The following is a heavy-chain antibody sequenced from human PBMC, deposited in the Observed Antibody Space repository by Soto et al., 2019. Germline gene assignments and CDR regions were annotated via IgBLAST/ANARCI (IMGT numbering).Heavy chain of an antibody. CDR2: ISAYNGNT. J-gene: IGHJ4*02. V-gene: IGHV1-18*01. CDR1: GYTFTSYG. D-gene: IGHD3-3*01. CDR3: ARAYDFWSGYYPSLDY. Sequence: ASVKVSCKASGYTFTSYGISWVRQAPGQGLEWMGWISAYNGNTNYAQKLQGRVTMTTDTSTSTAYMELRSLRSDDTAVFYCARAYDFWSGYYPSLDYWGKGTLVTVSS.